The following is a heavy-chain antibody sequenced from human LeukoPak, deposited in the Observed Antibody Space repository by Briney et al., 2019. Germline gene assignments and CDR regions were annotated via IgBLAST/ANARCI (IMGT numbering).Heavy chain of an antibody. D-gene: IGHD1-26*01. Sequence: GGSLRLSCAASGFTFSSYEMNWVRQAPGKGLEWVSYISSGGSTVYYADSVKGRFTISRDNAKNSLYLQMNSLRAEGTAVYYCARVIIVGATGIWGQGTMVTVSP. J-gene: IGHJ3*02. CDR1: GFTFSSYE. V-gene: IGHV3-48*03. CDR2: ISSGGSTV. CDR3: ARVIIVGATGI.